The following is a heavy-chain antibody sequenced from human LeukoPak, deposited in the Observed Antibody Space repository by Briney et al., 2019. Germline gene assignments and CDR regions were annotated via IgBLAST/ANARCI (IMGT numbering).Heavy chain of an antibody. CDR1: GGSISSSSYY. J-gene: IGHJ3*02. CDR2: IYYSGST. D-gene: IGHD3-3*01. CDR3: ASATIFGAAYAFDI. V-gene: IGHV4-61*01. Sequence: SETLSLTCTVSGGSISSSSYYWSWIRQPPGKGLEWIGYIYYSGSTNYNPSLKSRVTISVDTSKNQFSLKLSSVTAADTAVYYCASATIFGAAYAFDIWGQGTMVTVSS.